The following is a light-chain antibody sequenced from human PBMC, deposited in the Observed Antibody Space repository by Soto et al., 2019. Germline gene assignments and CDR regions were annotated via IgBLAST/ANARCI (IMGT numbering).Light chain of an antibody. J-gene: IGKJ5*01. CDR1: QSVSTN. CDR3: QQYNNWPPIT. CDR2: GAS. V-gene: IGKV3-15*01. Sequence: ETVMTQSPATLSVSPGERATLSCRASQSVSTNLAWYQQKPGQAPRILIFGASTRATGVPARFSGSGSGTEFTLTINSLQSEDFAVYYCQQYNNWPPITFGEGTRLEIK.